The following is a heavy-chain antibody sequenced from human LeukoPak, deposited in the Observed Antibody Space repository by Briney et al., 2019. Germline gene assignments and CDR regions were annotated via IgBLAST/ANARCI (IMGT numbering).Heavy chain of an antibody. Sequence: PSETLSLTCTVSGGSINGYYWSWIRQPPGKRLEWIGFIFPGGSPNYNPSLKSRVNISVDTSKNQFSLKVSSVTAADTAVYYCARASSAYSSGWYGYWGQGTLVTVSS. CDR1: GGSINGYY. J-gene: IGHJ4*02. V-gene: IGHV4-59*01. D-gene: IGHD6-19*01. CDR2: IFPGGSP. CDR3: ARASSAYSSGWYGY.